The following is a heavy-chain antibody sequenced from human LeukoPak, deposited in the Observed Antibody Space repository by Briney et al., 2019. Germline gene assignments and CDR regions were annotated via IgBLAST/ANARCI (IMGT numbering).Heavy chain of an antibody. J-gene: IGHJ4*02. CDR3: ARDSYYDGHYSFFEH. Sequence: ASVKVSCKTSAYTFTNFRIHWVRQAPGHGFEWMGWIGPSNHYTEYAHKLQDRLTLTTDTSTTTAHMELRSLTFDDTAVYFCARDSYYDGHYSFFEHWGQGTLVTVSS. CDR1: AYTFTNFR. V-gene: IGHV1-18*01. D-gene: IGHD3-22*01. CDR2: IGPSNHYT.